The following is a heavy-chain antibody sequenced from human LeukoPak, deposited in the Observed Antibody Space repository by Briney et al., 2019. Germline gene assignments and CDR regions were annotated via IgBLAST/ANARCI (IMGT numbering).Heavy chain of an antibody. CDR2: ISWNTGNT. J-gene: IGHJ4*02. V-gene: IGHV3-9*01. Sequence: GRSLRLSCAASGFTFDDYAMHWLRHAPGKGLEGVSGISWNTGNTGYADSVKGRFTISRDNAENSLYLQMNSLRAEDTALYYCAKDMNSYGSGSSYNPWGPFDSWGQGTLVTVSS. D-gene: IGHD3-10*01. CDR3: AKDMNSYGSGSSYNPWGPFDS. CDR1: GFTFDDYA.